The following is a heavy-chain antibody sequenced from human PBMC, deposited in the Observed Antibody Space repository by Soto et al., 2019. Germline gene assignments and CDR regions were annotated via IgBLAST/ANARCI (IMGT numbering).Heavy chain of an antibody. CDR2: IIPIFGTA. CDR1: GGTFSSYA. CDR3: ARGGILGFRDSHPWFDP. V-gene: IGHV1-69*13. Sequence: ASVKVSCKASGGTFSSYAISWVRQAPGQGLEWMGGIIPIFGTANYAQKFQGRVTITADESTSTAYMELSSLRSEDTAVYYCARGGILGFRDSHPWFDPWGQGTLVTVSS. J-gene: IGHJ5*02. D-gene: IGHD3-16*01.